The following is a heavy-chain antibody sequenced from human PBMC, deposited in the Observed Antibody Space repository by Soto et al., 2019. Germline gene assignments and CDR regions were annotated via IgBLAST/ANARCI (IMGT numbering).Heavy chain of an antibody. D-gene: IGHD2-21*01. Sequence: SLRLSCAASGFTFSSYAMSWVRQAPGKGLEWVSAISGSGGSTYYADSVKGRFSISRDNSKGILHLQMNSLRAEDTAIYHCAKGVIDRGDNAWGQGTLVTVSS. V-gene: IGHV3-23*01. CDR1: GFTFSSYA. J-gene: IGHJ5*02. CDR3: AKGVIDRGDNA. CDR2: ISGSGGST.